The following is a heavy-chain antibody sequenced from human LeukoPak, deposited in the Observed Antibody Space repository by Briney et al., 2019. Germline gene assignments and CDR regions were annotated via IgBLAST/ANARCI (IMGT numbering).Heavy chain of an antibody. Sequence: PGGSLRLSCAASGFTVSSNYMSWVRQAPGKGLEWVSVIYSGGSTYYADSVKGRFTISRDNSKNTLYLQMNSLRAEDTAVYYCARVDYYDSSGYYYVSAFDIWGQGTMVTVSS. CDR2: IYSGGST. J-gene: IGHJ3*02. V-gene: IGHV3-53*01. CDR1: GFTVSSNY. D-gene: IGHD3-22*01. CDR3: ARVDYYDSSGYYYVSAFDI.